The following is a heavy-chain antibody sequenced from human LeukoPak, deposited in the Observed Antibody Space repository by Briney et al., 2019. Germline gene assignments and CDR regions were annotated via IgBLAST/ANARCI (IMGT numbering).Heavy chain of an antibody. Sequence: PGRSLRLSCAASGFAFDDYAMHWVRQAPGKSLEWVSGISWNSGRIGYADSVKGRFTTSRENAKNSLYLQMNSLRAEDTALYYCAKDTNPYYYDSSGYFAFWGQGTLVTVSS. D-gene: IGHD3-22*01. CDR3: AKDTNPYYYDSSGYFAF. CDR1: GFAFDDYA. J-gene: IGHJ4*02. V-gene: IGHV3-9*01. CDR2: ISWNSGRI.